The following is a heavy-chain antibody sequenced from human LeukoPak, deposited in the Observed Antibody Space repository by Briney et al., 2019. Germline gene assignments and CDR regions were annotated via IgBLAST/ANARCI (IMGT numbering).Heavy chain of an antibody. V-gene: IGHV3-7*01. J-gene: IGHJ6*02. D-gene: IGHD4-17*01. CDR2: IKRDGSEK. CDR3: ARDRAHGDYASYYYYYGMDV. Sequence: GGSLRLSCAASGFTFSSYWMSWVRQAPGKGLEWVANIKRDGSEKYYVDSVKGRFTISRDNSKNTLYLQMNSLRAEDTAVYYCARDRAHGDYASYYYYYGMDVWGQGTTVTVSS. CDR1: GFTFSSYW.